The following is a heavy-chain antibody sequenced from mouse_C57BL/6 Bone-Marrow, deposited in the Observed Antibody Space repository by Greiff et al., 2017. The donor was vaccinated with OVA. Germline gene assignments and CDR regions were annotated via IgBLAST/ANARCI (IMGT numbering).Heavy chain of an antibody. Sequence: EVKLVESGGGLVKPGGSLKLSCAASGFTFSSYAMSWVRQTPEKRLEWVATISDGGSYTYYPDNVKGRFTISRDNAKNNLYLQMSHLKSEDTAMYYCASKGLDGNYNYFDYWGQGTTLTVSS. CDR3: ASKGLDGNYNYFDY. CDR1: GFTFSSYA. J-gene: IGHJ2*01. CDR2: ISDGGSYT. V-gene: IGHV5-4*03. D-gene: IGHD2-1*01.